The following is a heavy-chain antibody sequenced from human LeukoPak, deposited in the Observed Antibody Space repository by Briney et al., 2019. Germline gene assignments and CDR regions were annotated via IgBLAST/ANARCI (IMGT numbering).Heavy chain of an antibody. CDR1: GFTFSSYA. D-gene: IGHD3-3*01. CDR3: AREHYDFWSGRGVFDP. V-gene: IGHV3-30-3*01. Sequence: PGRSLRLSFAASGFTFSSYAMHWVRQAPGKGLEWVALISYDGSNKYYADSVKGRFTISRDNSKNTLYLQMNSLRAEDTAVYYCAREHYDFWSGRGVFDPWGQGTLVTVSS. CDR2: ISYDGSNK. J-gene: IGHJ5*02.